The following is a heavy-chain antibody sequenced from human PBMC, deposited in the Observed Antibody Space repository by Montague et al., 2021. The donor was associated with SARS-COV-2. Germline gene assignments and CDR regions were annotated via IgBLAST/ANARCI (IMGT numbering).Heavy chain of an antibody. J-gene: IGHJ6*02. CDR2: IYYIGST. CDR1: GGSIGTYY. V-gene: IGHV4-59*01. CDR3: ARDNYGDWGYYGLDV. Sequence: SETLSLTCTVSGGSIGTYYWNWIRQSPGKGLEWLGYIYYIGSTKXSPSLKSRVTISMDTSKDQLSLRLKSVTAADTAVYYCARDNYGDWGYYGLDVWGQGTTVIVSS. D-gene: IGHD4-17*01.